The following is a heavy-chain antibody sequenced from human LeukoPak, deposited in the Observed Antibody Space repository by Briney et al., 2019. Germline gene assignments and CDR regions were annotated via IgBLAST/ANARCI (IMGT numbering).Heavy chain of an antibody. CDR3: ARDRGSSSSYYYYYYMDV. Sequence: KPSETLSLTCTVSGGSISSSSYYWGWIRQPPGKGLEWIGSIYYSGSTYYNPSLKSRVTISVDTSKNQFSLKLSSVTAADTAVYYCARDRGSSSSYYYYYYMDVWGKGTTVTVSS. V-gene: IGHV4-39*07. D-gene: IGHD6-13*01. CDR2: IYYSGST. J-gene: IGHJ6*03. CDR1: GGSISSSSYY.